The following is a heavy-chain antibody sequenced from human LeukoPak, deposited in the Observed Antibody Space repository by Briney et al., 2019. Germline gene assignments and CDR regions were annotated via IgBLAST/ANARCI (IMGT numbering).Heavy chain of an antibody. D-gene: IGHD3-22*01. CDR2: IKQDGSEK. CDR3: ARDLSKYYYDSSGYPYYFDY. V-gene: IGHV3-7*03. Sequence: GGSLRLSRAASGFTFSSYWMSWVRQAPGKGLEWVANIKQDGSEKYYVDSVKGRFTISRDNAKNSLYLQMNSLRAEDTAVYYCARDLSKYYYDSSGYPYYFDYWGQGTLVTVSS. J-gene: IGHJ4*02. CDR1: GFTFSSYW.